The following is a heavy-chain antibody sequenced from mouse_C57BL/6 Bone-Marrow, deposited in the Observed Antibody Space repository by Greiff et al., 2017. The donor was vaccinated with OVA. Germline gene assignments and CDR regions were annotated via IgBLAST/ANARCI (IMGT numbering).Heavy chain of an antibody. Sequence: EVKLVESGEGLVKPGGSLKLSCAASGFTFSSYAMSWVRQTPEKRLEWVAYISSGGVYIYYADTVKGRFTISRDNARNTLYLQMSSLKSEDTAMYYCTRGGGTMITYFDYWGQGTTLTVSS. CDR1: GFTFSSYA. CDR3: TRGGGTMITYFDY. V-gene: IGHV5-9-1*02. D-gene: IGHD2-4*01. J-gene: IGHJ2*01. CDR2: ISSGGVYI.